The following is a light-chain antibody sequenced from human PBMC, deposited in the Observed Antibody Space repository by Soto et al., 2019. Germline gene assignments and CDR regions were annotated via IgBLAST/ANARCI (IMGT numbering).Light chain of an antibody. CDR3: LSYDRSLSACV. J-gene: IGLJ3*02. Sequence: QAVVTQPPSVSGAPGQRVTLSCTGTSSNIGAGYDVNWFQQLPGTAPKLLIYGSSNRPSGVPDRFSGSKSGTSASLAITGLQAEDEADYHCLSYDRSLSACVFGGGTKVTVL. V-gene: IGLV1-40*01. CDR1: SSNIGAGYD. CDR2: GSS.